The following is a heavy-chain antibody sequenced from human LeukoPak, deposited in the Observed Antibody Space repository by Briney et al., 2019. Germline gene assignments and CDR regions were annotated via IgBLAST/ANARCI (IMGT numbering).Heavy chain of an antibody. D-gene: IGHD3-9*01. CDR3: AKALDPYYDILSGYYTPPPFDY. CDR1: GFTFSNFG. V-gene: IGHV3-30*18. J-gene: IGHJ4*02. Sequence: GGSLRLSCAASGFTFSNFGMHWVRQAPGKGLEWLAVISYDGSNEYHADSVKGRFTISRDNSKDTLFLQMNSLRAEDTAVYYCAKALDPYYDILSGYYTPPPFDYWGQGTLVTVSS. CDR2: ISYDGSNE.